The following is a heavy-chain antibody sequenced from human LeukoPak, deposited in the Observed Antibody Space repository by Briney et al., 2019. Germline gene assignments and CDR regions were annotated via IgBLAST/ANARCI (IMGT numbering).Heavy chain of an antibody. J-gene: IGHJ3*02. CDR2: IRPDGSNE. Sequence: GGSLRLSCAASRFIFSTYGMHWVRQAPGKGLEWVAFIRPDGSNEYYAASVRGRFAISRDNSQNTLHLQMNCLRLEDTAVYYCVKDWGVLPDYTADGFDIWGPGTMVTVSS. CDR1: RFIFSTYG. D-gene: IGHD3-10*01. V-gene: IGHV3-30*02. CDR3: VKDWGVLPDYTADGFDI.